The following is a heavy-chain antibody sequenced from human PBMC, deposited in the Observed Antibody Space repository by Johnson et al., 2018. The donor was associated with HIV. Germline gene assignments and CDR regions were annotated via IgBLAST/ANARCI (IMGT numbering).Heavy chain of an antibody. CDR1: GFTVSRNY. CDR3: ARDLRDIVVPDAFDI. D-gene: IGHD5-12*01. Sequence: VQLVESGGGLVQPGGSLRLSCAASGFTVSRNYMSWVRQAQGKGLEWVSVLYRGGSTYYADTVTGRLTISRDNSKNTLYLQMNSLRAEDTAVYYCARDLRDIVVPDAFDIWGQGTMVTVSS. CDR2: LYRGGST. J-gene: IGHJ3*02. V-gene: IGHV3-66*01.